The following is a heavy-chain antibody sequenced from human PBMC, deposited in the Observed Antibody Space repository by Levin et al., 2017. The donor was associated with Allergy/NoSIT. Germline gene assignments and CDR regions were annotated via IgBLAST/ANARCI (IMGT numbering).Heavy chain of an antibody. Sequence: AGGSLRLSCAVYGGSFSGYYWSWIRQPPGKGLEWIGEINHSGSTNYNPSLKSRVTISVDTSKNQFSLKLSSVTAADTAVYYCARGRRNFDPWGQGTLVTVSS. J-gene: IGHJ5*02. CDR1: GGSFSGYY. D-gene: IGHD1-14*01. V-gene: IGHV4-34*01. CDR2: INHSGST. CDR3: ARGRRNFDP.